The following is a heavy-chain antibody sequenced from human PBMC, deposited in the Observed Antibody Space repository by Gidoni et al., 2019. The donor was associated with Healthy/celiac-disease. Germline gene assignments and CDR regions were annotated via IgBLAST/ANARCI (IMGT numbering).Heavy chain of an antibody. V-gene: IGHV4-34*01. Sequence: QVQLQQWGAGLLKPSETLSLTCAVYGGSFSGYYWSWIRQPPGKGLEWIGEINHSGSTNYNPSLKGRVTISVDTSKNQFSLKLSSVTAADTAVYYCARGHKWFGELSGGNPKVDFDYWGQGTLVTVSS. CDR2: INHSGST. J-gene: IGHJ4*02. CDR1: GGSFSGYY. D-gene: IGHD3-10*01. CDR3: ARGHKWFGELSGGNPKVDFDY.